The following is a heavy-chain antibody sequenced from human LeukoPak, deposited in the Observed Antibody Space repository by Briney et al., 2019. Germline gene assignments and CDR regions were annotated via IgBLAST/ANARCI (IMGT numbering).Heavy chain of an antibody. CDR2: INGRGDNT. D-gene: IGHD2-2*03. CDR3: AMDRVSPGFNWFDP. Sequence: TGGSLRLSCAASGVIISSYAMSWVRQAPGKGLEWVSAINGRGDNTYYADFVKGRFTISRDNSKSTVYLQMNSLRTEDTAVYYCAMDRVSPGFNWFDPWGQGTLVTVSS. J-gene: IGHJ5*02. CDR1: GVIISSYA. V-gene: IGHV3-23*01.